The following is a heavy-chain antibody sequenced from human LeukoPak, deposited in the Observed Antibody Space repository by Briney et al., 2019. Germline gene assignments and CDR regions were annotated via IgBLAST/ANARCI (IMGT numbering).Heavy chain of an antibody. J-gene: IGHJ6*03. D-gene: IGHD6-13*01. V-gene: IGHV4-59*01. CDR3: AREIAAADDYYYYYYMDV. CDR1: GGSISSYY. CDR2: IYYSGST. Sequence: SETLSLTCTVSGGSISSYYWSWIRQPPGKGLEWIGYIYYSGSTNYNPSLKSRVTISVDTSKNQFSLKLSSVTAADTAVYYCAREIAAADDYYYYYYMDVWGKGTTVTISS.